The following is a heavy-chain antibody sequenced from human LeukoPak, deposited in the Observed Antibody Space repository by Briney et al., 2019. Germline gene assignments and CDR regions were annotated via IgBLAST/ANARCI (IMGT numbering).Heavy chain of an antibody. J-gene: IGHJ4*02. CDR1: GFSFSSYA. Sequence: TGGSLRLSCAASGFSFSSYAMSWVRQAPGKGLEWVSEISYSDDSIDYADSVKGRFTISRDNSKNTLYLQMNSLRAEDAAVYYCAKGRLPTDYWGQGTLVTVSS. CDR3: AKGRLPTDY. CDR2: ISYSDDSI. V-gene: IGHV3-23*01.